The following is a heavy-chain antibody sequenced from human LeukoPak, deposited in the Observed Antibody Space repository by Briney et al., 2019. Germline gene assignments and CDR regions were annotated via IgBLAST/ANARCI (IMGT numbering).Heavy chain of an antibody. V-gene: IGHV3-7*03. Sequence: GGSLRLSCAASGFTFSAFWMSWVRQAPGKGLEWVANIKPDGSEIQYVDSVKGRFTVSRDNAKNSLYLQMNSLRAEDTAVYYCARLVTMIVVDPGDYWGQGTLVTVSS. CDR1: GFTFSAFW. J-gene: IGHJ4*02. CDR3: ARLVTMIVVDPGDY. CDR2: IKPDGSEI. D-gene: IGHD3-22*01.